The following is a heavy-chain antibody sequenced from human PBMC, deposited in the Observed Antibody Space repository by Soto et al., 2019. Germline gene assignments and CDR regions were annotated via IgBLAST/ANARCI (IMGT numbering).Heavy chain of an antibody. V-gene: IGHV1-46*01. CDR1: GYTFTSYY. J-gene: IGHJ6*02. CDR2: INPSGGST. CDR3: ARDRLRFLEWLPQPPYYYYGMDV. D-gene: IGHD3-3*01. Sequence: ASVKVSCKASGYTFTSYYMHWVRQAPGQGLEWMGIINPSGGSTSYAQKFQGRVTMTRDTSTSTVYMELSSLRSEDTAVYYCARDRLRFLEWLPQPPYYYYGMDVWGQGPTVTVSS.